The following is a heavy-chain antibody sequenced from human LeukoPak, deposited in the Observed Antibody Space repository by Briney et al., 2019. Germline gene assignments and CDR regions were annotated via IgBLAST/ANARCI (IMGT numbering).Heavy chain of an antibody. CDR1: GFTACRTY. J-gene: IGHJ4*02. CDR2: IYSGRRT. V-gene: IGHV3-53*01. D-gene: IGHD5-24*01. Sequence: GGSLRLSCAAPGFTACRTYMYWVRHAPRGGLGWVSIIYSGRRTYYEESVRRLFTITRNNAKNTLYLQMNILRAENTALYYCTRGDRRDCYRFDYWGQGTLVTVSS. CDR3: TRGDRRDCYRFDY.